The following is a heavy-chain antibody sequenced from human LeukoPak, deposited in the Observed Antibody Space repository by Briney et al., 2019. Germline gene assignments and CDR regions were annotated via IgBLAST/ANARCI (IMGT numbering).Heavy chain of an antibody. V-gene: IGHV3-30*02. D-gene: IGHD3-3*01. CDR1: GFTFSSYG. CDR3: AKDLNLMVFGVVPSWVY. Sequence: PGGSLRLSCAASGFTFSSYGMHWVRQAPGKGLEWVAFIRYDGSNKYYADSVKGRFTISRDNSKNTLYLQMNSLRAEDTAVYYCAKDLNLMVFGVVPSWVYWGQGTLVTVSS. CDR2: IRYDGSNK. J-gene: IGHJ4*02.